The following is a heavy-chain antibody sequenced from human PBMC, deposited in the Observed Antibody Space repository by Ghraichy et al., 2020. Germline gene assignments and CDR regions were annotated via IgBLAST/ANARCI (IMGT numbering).Heavy chain of an antibody. CDR2: IYYSGST. V-gene: IGHV4-39*01. Sequence: SETLSLTCTVSGGSISSSSYYWGWIRQPPGKGLEWIGSIYYSGSTYHNPSLTSRVTMSVDTSKNQFSLKLSSVTAADTAVYFCARQGDTMVRGVIEDYFDYWGQGTLVTVSS. CDR3: ARQGDTMVRGVIEDYFDY. CDR1: GGSISSSSYY. J-gene: IGHJ4*02. D-gene: IGHD3-10*01.